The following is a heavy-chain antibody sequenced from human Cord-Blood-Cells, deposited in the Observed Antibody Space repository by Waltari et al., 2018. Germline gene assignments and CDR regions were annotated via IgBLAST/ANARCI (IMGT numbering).Heavy chain of an antibody. D-gene: IGHD3-10*01. Sequence: QVQLVQSGAEVKKPGASVKVSCKASGYTFTGYYMHWVRQAPGQGLEWMGWINPNSGGTNYAQKFQGRVTMTRDTSISTAYMELSWLRSDDTAVYYCAREDSRLWFGESRDAFDIWGQGTMVTVSS. CDR1: GYTFTGYY. V-gene: IGHV1-2*02. J-gene: IGHJ3*02. CDR2: INPNSGGT. CDR3: AREDSRLWFGESRDAFDI.